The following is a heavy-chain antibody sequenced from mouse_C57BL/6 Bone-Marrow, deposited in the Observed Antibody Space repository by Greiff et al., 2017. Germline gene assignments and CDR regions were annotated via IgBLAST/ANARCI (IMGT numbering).Heavy chain of an antibody. CDR2: IHPNSGST. CDR3: ARSYYSPWFAY. J-gene: IGHJ3*01. V-gene: IGHV1-64*01. D-gene: IGHD2-12*01. CDR1: GSTFPTYG. Sequence: QVQLQQPGAELVKPGASVRFSCRASGSTFPTYGFNWVKQRPGQGLGWIGRIHPNSGSTNYNETFKSKATLTVDKSASTAYRQLSSLTSEDSAVYYCARSYYSPWFAYWGQGTLVTVSA.